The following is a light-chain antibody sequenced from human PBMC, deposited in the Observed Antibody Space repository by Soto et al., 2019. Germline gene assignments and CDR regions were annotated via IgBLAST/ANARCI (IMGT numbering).Light chain of an antibody. CDR1: QDISNY. Sequence: DIPMTQSPSSLSASVGDRVTITCQASQDISNYLNWYQQKPGKTPKLLIYDASNLETGVPSRFSGSGSGTDFTFTISSLQPEDIATYYCQQYDNLPPSLGGGTKVEIK. CDR3: QQYDNLPPS. J-gene: IGKJ4*01. CDR2: DAS. V-gene: IGKV1-33*01.